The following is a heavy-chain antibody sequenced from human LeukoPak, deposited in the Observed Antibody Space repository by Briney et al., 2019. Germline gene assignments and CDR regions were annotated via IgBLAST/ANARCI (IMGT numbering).Heavy chain of an antibody. D-gene: IGHD6-19*01. CDR2: INPNSGGT. CDR3: ARDLSSGWYYFDY. J-gene: IGHJ4*02. CDR1: GYTFTNYY. Sequence: ASVKVSCKASGYTFTNYYLHWVRQLPGQGLEWMGYINPNSGGTHFAQKFQGRVTMTRDTSISTAYMELSRLRSDDTAVYYCARDLSSGWYYFDYWGQGTLVTVSS. V-gene: IGHV1-2*02.